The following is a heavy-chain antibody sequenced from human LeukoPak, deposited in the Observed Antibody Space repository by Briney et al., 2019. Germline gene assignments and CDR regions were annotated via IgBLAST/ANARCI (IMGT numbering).Heavy chain of an antibody. V-gene: IGHV4-39*01. J-gene: IGHJ5*02. CDR3: ARQPSEDIVVVVAAGWFDP. CDR2: IYYSGST. D-gene: IGHD2-15*01. CDR1: GLSISSSSYY. Sequence: SETLSLTCSVSGLSISSSSYYWGWIRQPPGKGLEWIGSIYYSGSTYYNPSLKSRVTISVDTSKNQFSLKLSSVTAADTAVYYCARQPSEDIVVVVAAGWFDPWGQGTLVTVSS.